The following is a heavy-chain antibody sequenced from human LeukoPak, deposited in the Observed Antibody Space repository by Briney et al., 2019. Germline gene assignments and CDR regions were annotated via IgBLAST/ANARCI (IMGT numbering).Heavy chain of an antibody. V-gene: IGHV4-38-2*02. D-gene: IGHD2-2*01. CDR1: GYSISSGYY. Sequence: SETLSLTCTVSGYSISSGYYWGWIRQPPGKGLEWIGSIYHSGSTYYNPSLKSRVTISVDTSKNQFSLKLSSVTAADTAVYYCARMTYCSSSSCYSGWFDPWGQGTLVTVSS. CDR3: ARMTYCSSSSCYSGWFDP. J-gene: IGHJ5*02. CDR2: IYHSGST.